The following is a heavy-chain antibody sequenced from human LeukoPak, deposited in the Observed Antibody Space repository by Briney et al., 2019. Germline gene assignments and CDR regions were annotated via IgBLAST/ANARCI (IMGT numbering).Heavy chain of an antibody. Sequence: PGGSLRLSCAASGFTFNTYTMNWVRQAPGKGLEWVSSITASSTAIYSADSVKGRFTISGDNAKNTLYLQMNSLRAEDTAVYYCARIADYGSGFELWGQGTLVTVSS. CDR1: GFTFNTYT. CDR2: ITASSTAI. V-gene: IGHV3-21*01. D-gene: IGHD3-10*01. J-gene: IGHJ4*02. CDR3: ARIADYGSGFEL.